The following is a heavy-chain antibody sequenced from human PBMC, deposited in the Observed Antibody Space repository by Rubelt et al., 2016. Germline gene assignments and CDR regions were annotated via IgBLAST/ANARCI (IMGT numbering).Heavy chain of an antibody. CDR1: GFTFSSHW. V-gene: IGHV3-7*01. Sequence: EVQLLESGGGLVQPGGSLRLSCTVSGFTFSSHWMAWVRQAPGKGHEWVANIKEDGTEKYCLNSVKGRFTISRDNAKNSLFLQMSSLRAEDTAVYYCVRDALRGGDFDYWGQGTLVTVSS. J-gene: IGHJ4*02. CDR2: IKEDGTEK. D-gene: IGHD2-15*01. CDR3: VRDALRGGDFDY.